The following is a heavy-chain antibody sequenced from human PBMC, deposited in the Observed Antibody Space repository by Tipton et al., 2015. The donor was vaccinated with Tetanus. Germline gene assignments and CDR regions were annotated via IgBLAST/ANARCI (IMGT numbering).Heavy chain of an antibody. CDR3: ARIHDFLSGHFDF. V-gene: IGHV4-61*08. D-gene: IGHD3-3*01. Sequence: TLSLTCSVSGGSLRSGDYQWNWIRQPPGKGLEYIGYILYGASTHYNPSLKSRVTVSADPSQNQFSLKLSSVSAADTAVYYCARIHDFLSGHFDFWRQGTLVTVSS. CDR1: GGSLRSGDYQ. J-gene: IGHJ4*02. CDR2: ILYGAST.